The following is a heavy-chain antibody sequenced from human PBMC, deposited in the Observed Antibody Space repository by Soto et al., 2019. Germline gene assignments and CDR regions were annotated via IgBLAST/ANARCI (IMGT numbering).Heavy chain of an antibody. CDR1: GYTFMSYY. D-gene: IGHD2-2*01. CDR2: INPSGGST. Sequence: GASVKVSCKASGYTFMSYYMHWVRQAPGQGLEWMGIINPSGGSTNYAQKFQGRVTMTSDTSTNTVYIDLSSLRSEDTAVYYCARSSTTWYFQHWGQGTLVTVSS. CDR3: ARSSTTWYFQH. J-gene: IGHJ1*01. V-gene: IGHV1-46*03.